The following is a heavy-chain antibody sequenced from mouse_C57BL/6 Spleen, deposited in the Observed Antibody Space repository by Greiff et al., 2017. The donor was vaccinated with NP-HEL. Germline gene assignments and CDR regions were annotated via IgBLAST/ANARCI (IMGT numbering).Heavy chain of an antibody. CDR3: ARSYDGYHDYFDY. V-gene: IGHV2-2*01. CDR1: GFSLTSYG. D-gene: IGHD2-3*01. Sequence: VKLMESGPGLVQPSQSLSITCTVSGFSLTSYGVHWVRQSPGKGLEWLGVIWSGGSTDYNAAFISRLSISKDNSKSQVFFKMNSLQADDTAIYYCARSYDGYHDYFDYWGQGTTLTVSS. J-gene: IGHJ2*01. CDR2: IWSGGST.